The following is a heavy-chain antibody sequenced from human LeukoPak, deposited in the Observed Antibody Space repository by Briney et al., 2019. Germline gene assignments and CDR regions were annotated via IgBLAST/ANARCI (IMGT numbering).Heavy chain of an antibody. J-gene: IGHJ1*01. D-gene: IGHD6-13*01. Sequence: PSETLSLTCTVSGGSISSYYWSWIRQPPGKGLEWIGYIYYSGSTNYNPSLKSRVTISVDTSKNQFSLKLSSVTAADTAVYYCARPRSSLRIFQHWGQGTLVTVSS. V-gene: IGHV4-59*12. CDR3: ARPRSSLRIFQH. CDR2: IYYSGST. CDR1: GGSISSYY.